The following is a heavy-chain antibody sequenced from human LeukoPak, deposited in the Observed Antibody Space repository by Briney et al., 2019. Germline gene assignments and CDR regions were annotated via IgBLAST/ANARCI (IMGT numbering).Heavy chain of an antibody. V-gene: IGHV3-48*04. CDR1: GFTFSSYS. Sequence: PGGSLRLSCAASGFTFSSYSMNWVRQAPGKGLEWVSYISSSSSTIYYADSVKGRFTISRDNAKNSLYLQMNSLRAEDTAVYYCVPQQLVQVDYWGQGTLVTVSS. CDR3: VPQQLVQVDY. J-gene: IGHJ4*02. CDR2: ISSSSSTI. D-gene: IGHD6-13*01.